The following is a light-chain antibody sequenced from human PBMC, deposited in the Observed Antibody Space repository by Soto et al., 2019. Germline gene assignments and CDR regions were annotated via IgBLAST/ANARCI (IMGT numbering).Light chain of an antibody. CDR2: EVS. CDR3: SSHAGNNNWGV. CDR1: SSDVGGSNF. V-gene: IGLV2-8*01. J-gene: IGLJ3*02. Sequence: QSALTQPPSASGSPGQSVTISCTGTSSDVGGSNFVSWYQQHPGKAPKLMIYEVSKRPSGVPDRFYGSKSGNTASLTVSGLQGEDEAAYYCSSHAGNNNWGVFGGGTKLTVL.